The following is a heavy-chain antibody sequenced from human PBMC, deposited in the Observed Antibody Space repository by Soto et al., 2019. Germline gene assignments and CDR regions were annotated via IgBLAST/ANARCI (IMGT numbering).Heavy chain of an antibody. J-gene: IGHJ6*02. CDR1: GESVSSCY. Sequence: LPRTPGFTGESVSSCYWKWIHQTPGKGLEWIGHIYYSGSTYYNQSFKSRVTISLDTSKNQFSLKLSSVTAADTAVYYCAGQPTAASYYDLGSYSYYYAMDVWGQGTTVTVSS. CDR3: AGQPTAASYYDLGSYSYYYAMDV. V-gene: IGHV4-59*06. CDR2: IYYSGST. D-gene: IGHD3-10*01.